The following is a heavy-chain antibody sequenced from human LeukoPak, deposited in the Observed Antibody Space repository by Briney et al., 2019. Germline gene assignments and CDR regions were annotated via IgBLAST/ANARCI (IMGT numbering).Heavy chain of an antibody. V-gene: IGHV4-59*01. CDR2: IYYSGSA. Sequence: SETLSLTCTVSGGSISSYYWSWIRQPPGKGLEWIGHIYYSGSANHNPSLKSRVTISLDTSKNQFSLRLTSVTAADTAVYYCARARVVVAADDYFDYWGQGTLVTVSS. CDR3: ARARVVVAADDYFDY. J-gene: IGHJ4*02. D-gene: IGHD2-15*01. CDR1: GGSISSYY.